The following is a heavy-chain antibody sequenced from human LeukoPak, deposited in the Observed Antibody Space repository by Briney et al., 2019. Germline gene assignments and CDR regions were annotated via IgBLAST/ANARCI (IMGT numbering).Heavy chain of an antibody. V-gene: IGHV1-69*06. D-gene: IGHD3-10*01. CDR3: ARLKPRYGSGRSWFDP. Sequence: SVKVSCKASGGTFSSYAISWVRQAPGQGLEWMGGIIPIFGTANYAQKFQGRVTITADKSTSTAYMELSSLRSEDTAVYYCARLKPRYGSGRSWFDPWGQGTLVTVSS. CDR1: GGTFSSYA. CDR2: IIPIFGTA. J-gene: IGHJ5*02.